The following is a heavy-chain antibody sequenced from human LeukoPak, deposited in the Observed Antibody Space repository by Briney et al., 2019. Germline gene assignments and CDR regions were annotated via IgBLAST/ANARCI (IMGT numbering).Heavy chain of an antibody. CDR3: ARGVSYGYRGDAFDI. V-gene: IGHV4-30-2*01. CDR1: GGSISSGGYY. J-gene: IGHJ3*02. CDR2: IYHSGST. D-gene: IGHD5-18*01. Sequence: SETLSLTCTVSGGSISSGGYYWSWIRQPPGKGLEWIGYIYHSGSTYYNPSLKSRVTISVDRSKNQFSLKLSSVTAADTAVYYCARGVSYGYRGDAFDIWGQGTMVTVSS.